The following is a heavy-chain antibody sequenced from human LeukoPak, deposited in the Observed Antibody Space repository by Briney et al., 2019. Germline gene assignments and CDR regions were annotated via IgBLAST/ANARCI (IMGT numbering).Heavy chain of an antibody. CDR1: GFTFSSYA. Sequence: GGSLRLSCAASGFTFSSYAISWVRQAPGKELEWVSSISGSGGSTYYADSVKGRFTISRDNSKNTLYLQMNSLRAEDTAVYYCAKDHYYNNSGYYYVGPFGYWGQGTLVTVSS. CDR3: AKDHYYNNSGYYYVGPFGY. D-gene: IGHD3-22*01. V-gene: IGHV3-23*01. J-gene: IGHJ4*02. CDR2: ISGSGGST.